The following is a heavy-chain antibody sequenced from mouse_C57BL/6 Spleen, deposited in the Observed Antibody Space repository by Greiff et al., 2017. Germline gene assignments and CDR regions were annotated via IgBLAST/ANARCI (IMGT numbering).Heavy chain of an antibody. D-gene: IGHD1-1*01. Sequence: VQLQQPGAELVKPGASVKMSCKASGYTFTSYWITWVKQRPGQGLEWIGDIYPGSGSTNYNEKFKSKATLTVDTSSSTAYMQLSSLTSEDSAVYYCARRGFITTVAYAMDYWGQGTSVTVSS. J-gene: IGHJ4*01. CDR1: GYTFTSYW. V-gene: IGHV1-55*01. CDR2: IYPGSGST. CDR3: ARRGFITTVAYAMDY.